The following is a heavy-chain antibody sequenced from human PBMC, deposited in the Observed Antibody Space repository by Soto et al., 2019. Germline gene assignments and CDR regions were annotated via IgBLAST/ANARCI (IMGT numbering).Heavy chain of an antibody. CDR3: AGLYCSSPRCSSVDAFDI. CDR1: GFTFSNYW. CDR2: IRRDGSDK. V-gene: IGHV3-33*08. D-gene: IGHD2-2*01. J-gene: IGHJ3*02. Sequence: PGGSLRLSCAASGFTFSNYWMHWVRQAPGKGLEWVALIRRDGSDKYYADSVKGRFTLSRDNSKNTLYLQMNSLRAEDTAVYYCAGLYCSSPRCSSVDAFDIRGQGTMVTVSS.